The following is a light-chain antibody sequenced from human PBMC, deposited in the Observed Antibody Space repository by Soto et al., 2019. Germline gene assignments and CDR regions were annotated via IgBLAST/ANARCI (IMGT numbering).Light chain of an antibody. J-gene: IGKJ2*02. V-gene: IGKV3-20*01. CDR1: QSVSSSY. Sequence: EIVLTQSPGTLSLSPGERATLSCRASQSVSSSYLAWYQQKPGQAPRLLIYGASSRATGIPDRFSGSGSWTDLTLTISRLEPEDFAVYYCQQYGSSPPSTFGQGTKLEIK. CDR3: QQYGSSPPST. CDR2: GAS.